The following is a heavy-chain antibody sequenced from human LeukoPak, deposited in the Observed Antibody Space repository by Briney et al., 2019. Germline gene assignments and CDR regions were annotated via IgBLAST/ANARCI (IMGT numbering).Heavy chain of an antibody. J-gene: IGHJ4*02. CDR3: AKDWAVAGPVGSGVDY. D-gene: IGHD6-19*01. CDR2: ISWNSGSI. CDR1: GFTFDDYA. V-gene: IGHV3-9*01. Sequence: PGGSLRLSCAASGFTFDDYAMHWVRQAPGKGLEWVSGISWNSGSIGYADSVKGRFTISRDNAKNSLYLQMNSLRAEDTALYYCAKDWAVAGPVGSGVDYWGQGTLVTVSS.